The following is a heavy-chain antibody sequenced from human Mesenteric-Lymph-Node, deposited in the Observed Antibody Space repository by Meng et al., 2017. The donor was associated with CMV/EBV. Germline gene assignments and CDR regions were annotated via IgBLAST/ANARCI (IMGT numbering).Heavy chain of an antibody. D-gene: IGHD1-26*01. CDR3: AKDGSRVGDRENYYYGMDV. V-gene: IGHV3-23*03. CDR1: GFTFSDYA. Sequence: GESLKIPCAASGFTFSDYAMTWVRQAPGKGLEWVSVIYSDDSVAYYAASVKGRFTISRENSKNTLYLQMNSLRAEDTAVYYCAKDGSRVGDRENYYYGMDVWGQGTTVTVSS. CDR2: IYSDDSVA. J-gene: IGHJ6*02.